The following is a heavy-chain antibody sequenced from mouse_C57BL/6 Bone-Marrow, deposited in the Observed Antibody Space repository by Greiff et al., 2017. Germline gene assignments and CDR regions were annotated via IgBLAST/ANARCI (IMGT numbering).Heavy chain of an antibody. J-gene: IGHJ1*03. CDR1: GFTFSSYA. CDR2: ISDGGSYT. CDR3: ARLMRYWYFDV. V-gene: IGHV5-4*01. Sequence: EVQRVESGGGLVKPGGSLKLSCAASGFTFSSYAMSWVRQTPEKRLEWVATISDGGSYTYYPANVKGRFTISRDNAKNNLYLQMSHLKSEDTAMYYCARLMRYWYFDVWGTGTTVTVSS.